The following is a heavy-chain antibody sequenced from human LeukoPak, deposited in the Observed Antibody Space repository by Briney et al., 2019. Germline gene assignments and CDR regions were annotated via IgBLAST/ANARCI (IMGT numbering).Heavy chain of an antibody. CDR1: GFTFSSYG. D-gene: IGHD1-26*01. CDR3: AKAPSVTHSGSYSFDY. J-gene: IGHJ4*02. Sequence: GGSLRLSCAASGFTFSSYGMHWIRQAPGKGLEWVAFIRYDGSNKYYADSVKGRFTISRDNSKNTLYLQMNSLRAEDTAVYYCAKAPSVTHSGSYSFDYWGQGTLVTVSS. V-gene: IGHV3-30*02. CDR2: IRYDGSNK.